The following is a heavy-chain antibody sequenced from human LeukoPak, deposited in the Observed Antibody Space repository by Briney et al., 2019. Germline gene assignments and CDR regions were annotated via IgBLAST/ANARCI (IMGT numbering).Heavy chain of an antibody. CDR1: GYTFTAYH. CDR3: ARSFNTGANLGAAY. Sequence: ASVKVSYKAFGYTFTAYHIHGVRQAPGQGLEYMGCINPNSGGANYAEKFQGRITMTSDASITTAYLELSSLRSDDTAMFYCARSFNTGANLGAAYWGQGGLVSVSS. J-gene: IGHJ4*02. D-gene: IGHD1-7*01. V-gene: IGHV1-2*02. CDR2: INPNSGGA.